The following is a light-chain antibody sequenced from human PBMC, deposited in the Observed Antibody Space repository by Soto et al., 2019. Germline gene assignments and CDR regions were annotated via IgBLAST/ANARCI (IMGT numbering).Light chain of an antibody. CDR1: QSVGTY. CDR2: DAS. V-gene: IGKV3-11*01. J-gene: IGKJ2*01. CDR3: QQRSNWPYT. Sequence: ETVLTQSPATLSLSPGERATLSCRASQSVGTYLAWYQQKPGQAPRLLIYDASNRATGIPARFTGSGSGTDFTLTISSLEPEDFAVYYCQQRSNWPYTFGQGTKLEIK.